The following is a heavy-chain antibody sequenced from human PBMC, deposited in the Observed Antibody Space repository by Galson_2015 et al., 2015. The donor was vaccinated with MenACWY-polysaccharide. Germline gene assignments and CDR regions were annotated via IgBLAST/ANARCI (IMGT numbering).Heavy chain of an antibody. J-gene: IGHJ5*02. D-gene: IGHD1-26*01. V-gene: IGHV3-23*01. CDR2: ITDSGSST. Sequence: SLRISCAVSGFTFSSYVMSWVRQAPGRGLEWVSSITDSGSSTYYVDSVKGRFTISRYNSKNTLFLQMNSLRADDTAVYYCAKGGREVDNWLDPWGQGALVTVSS. CDR3: AKGGREVDNWLDP. CDR1: GFTFSSYV.